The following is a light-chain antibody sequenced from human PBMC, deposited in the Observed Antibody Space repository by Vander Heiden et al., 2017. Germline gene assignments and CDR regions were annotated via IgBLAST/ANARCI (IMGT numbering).Light chain of an antibody. Sequence: DIQMTQSPSSLSASVGDRVTSTCRASQIISSYLNWYQQKPGKAPKLLIYAAASLQSAVPSRFSGSGSATDFTLTISSLQPEDFATYYCQQSYSTPRVTFGPGTKVDIK. J-gene: IGKJ3*01. V-gene: IGKV1-39*01. CDR2: AAA. CDR1: QIISSY. CDR3: QQSYSTPRVT.